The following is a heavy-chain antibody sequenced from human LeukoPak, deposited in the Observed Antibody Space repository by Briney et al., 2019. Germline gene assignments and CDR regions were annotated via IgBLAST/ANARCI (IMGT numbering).Heavy chain of an antibody. V-gene: IGHV4-34*01. CDR2: INHSGST. Sequence: PSETLFLTCAVYGGSFSGYYWSWIRQPPGKGLEWIGEINHSGSTNYNPSLKSRVTISVDTSKNQFSLKLSSVTAADTAVYYCARGRNSGYQGSYVDYWGQGTLVTVSS. CDR1: GGSFSGYY. J-gene: IGHJ4*02. CDR3: ARGRNSGYQGSYVDY. D-gene: IGHD5-12*01.